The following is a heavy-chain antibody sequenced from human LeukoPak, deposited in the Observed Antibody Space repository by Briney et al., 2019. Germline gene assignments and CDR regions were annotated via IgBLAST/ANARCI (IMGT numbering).Heavy chain of an antibody. CDR3: RRIGPQDYYFDY. J-gene: IGHJ4*02. CDR2: IYYSGST. Sequence: SETLSLTCTVSGFSISNYYWMWLRQPPGKGREGIGYIYYSGSTNYNPSLKRGVTISVDTSKKQFSLKRRSGTAADTAGYYWRRIGPQDYYFDYWGQGTLLTVSS. V-gene: IGHV4-59*01. CDR1: GFSISNYY. D-gene: IGHD2/OR15-2a*01.